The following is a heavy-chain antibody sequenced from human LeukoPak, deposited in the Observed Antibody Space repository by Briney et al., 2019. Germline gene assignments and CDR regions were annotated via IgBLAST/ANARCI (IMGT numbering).Heavy chain of an antibody. J-gene: IGHJ4*02. CDR1: RFPFSTSS. CDR3: AGNRILTGYYLFDY. CDR2: ISSSGSTI. D-gene: IGHD3-9*01. Sequence: GGSLRLSCAASRFPFSTSSMNWVRQAPGKGLEWVSYISSSGSTIFHADSVRGRFTISRDNAKNSLYLQMDSLRAEDTAVYYCAGNRILTGYYLFDYWGQGTLVTVSS. V-gene: IGHV3-48*04.